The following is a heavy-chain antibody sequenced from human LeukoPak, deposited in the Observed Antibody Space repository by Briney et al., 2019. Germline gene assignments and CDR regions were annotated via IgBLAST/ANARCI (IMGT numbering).Heavy chain of an antibody. Sequence: PGGSLRLSCSASGFTFRNFAISWVRQAPGKGLEWVSSIGGGDTHYADSVEGRFTISRDDSRSTVDLQMSSLRAEDTAVYYCAKDGQSFNSMYDYFDSWGQGTLVTVSS. V-gene: IGHV3-23*01. CDR1: GFTFRNFA. J-gene: IGHJ4*02. CDR2: IGGGDT. D-gene: IGHD2-8*01. CDR3: AKDGQSFNSMYDYFDS.